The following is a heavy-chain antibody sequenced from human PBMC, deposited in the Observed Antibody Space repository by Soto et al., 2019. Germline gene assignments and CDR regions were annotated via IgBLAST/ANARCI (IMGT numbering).Heavy chain of an antibody. CDR2: IYYSGST. D-gene: IGHD3-16*01. V-gene: IGHV4-61*08. Sequence: PSETLSLTCAASGGSISSGGYSWSWIRQPPGMGLEWIGYIYYSGSTNYNPSLKSRVTISVDTSKNQFSLKLSSVTAADTAVYYCARDITFGELAHPYGMDVWGQGTTVTVSS. CDR3: ARDITFGELAHPYGMDV. CDR1: GGSISSGGYS. J-gene: IGHJ6*02.